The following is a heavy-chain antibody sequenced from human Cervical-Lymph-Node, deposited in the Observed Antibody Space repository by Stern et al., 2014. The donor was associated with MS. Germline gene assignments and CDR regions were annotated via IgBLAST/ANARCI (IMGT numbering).Heavy chain of an antibody. CDR2: FYYRGST. CDR3: ARGNFDYGDHDY. D-gene: IGHD4-17*01. V-gene: IGHV4-31*03. CDR1: GASISSVGFF. J-gene: IGHJ4*02. Sequence: QVQLQESGPGLVKPSQTLSLTCTVSGASISSVGFFWNWIRQHPGKGLQWIGYFYYRGSTYYNPSLESRVTISIDTSKNQFSLSLSSVTAADTAVYYCARGNFDYGDHDYWGQGTLVTVSS.